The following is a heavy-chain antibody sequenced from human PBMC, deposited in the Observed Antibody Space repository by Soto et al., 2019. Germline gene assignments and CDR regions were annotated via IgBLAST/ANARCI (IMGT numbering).Heavy chain of an antibody. CDR3: ARDPNIVLVPAALRSYYYYYGMDV. CDR1: GFTFSSYV. V-gene: IGHV3-30-3*01. D-gene: IGHD2-2*01. Sequence: PGGSLRLSCVASGFTFSSYVIHWVRQAPGKGLEWVALISTDGTEKHYPGSVRGRFTISRDNSKNTLYLQMNSLRAEDTAVYYCARDPNIVLVPAALRSYYYYYGMDVWGQGTTVTVSS. CDR2: ISTDGTEK. J-gene: IGHJ6*02.